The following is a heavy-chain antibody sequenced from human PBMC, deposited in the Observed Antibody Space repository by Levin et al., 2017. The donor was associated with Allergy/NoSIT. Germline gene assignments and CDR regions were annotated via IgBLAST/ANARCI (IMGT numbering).Heavy chain of an antibody. CDR1: GFTFSSYA. CDR3: TRDANPNSGSGAFDP. D-gene: IGHD2-15*01. V-gene: IGHV3-30*04. Sequence: GESLKISCAASGFTFSSYAMLWVRQAPGKGLEWVAFISYDAKNKYYADSVRGRFTISRDNSKNTLSLQMNSLRADDTAVYYCTRDANPNSGSGAFDPWGQGTLVTVSS. J-gene: IGHJ5*02. CDR2: ISYDAKNK.